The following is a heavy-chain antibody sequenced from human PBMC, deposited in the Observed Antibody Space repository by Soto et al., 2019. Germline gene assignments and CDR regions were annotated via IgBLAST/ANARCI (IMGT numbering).Heavy chain of an antibody. CDR1: GYTFTSYG. V-gene: IGHV1-18*01. Sequence: GASVKVSCKASGYTFTSYGISWVRQAPGQGLEWVGWISAYNGNTNYAQKLQGRVTMTTDTSTSTTYMELRSLRSDDTAVYYCGRDNLAVSGLHAFDIWGQGTMVTVSS. CDR2: ISAYNGNT. D-gene: IGHD6-19*01. CDR3: GRDNLAVSGLHAFDI. J-gene: IGHJ3*02.